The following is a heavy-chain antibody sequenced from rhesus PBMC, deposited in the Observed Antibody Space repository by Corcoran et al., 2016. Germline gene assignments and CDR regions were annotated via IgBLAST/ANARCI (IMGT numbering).Heavy chain of an antibody. CDR2: INGRGGST. CDR1: GGSISSSNW. V-gene: IGHV4-93*02. CDR3: ARHEDIAAAGRFDV. J-gene: IGHJ5-1*01. D-gene: IGHD6-25*01. Sequence: QVQLQESGPAVVKPSETLSLTCAVSGGSISSSNWWSWIRQSPGKGLEWIGGINGRGGSTEYNPSLKSRVTLSLDTSKNQFSLRLSSVTAADTAVYYCARHEDIAAAGRFDVWGPGVLVTVSS.